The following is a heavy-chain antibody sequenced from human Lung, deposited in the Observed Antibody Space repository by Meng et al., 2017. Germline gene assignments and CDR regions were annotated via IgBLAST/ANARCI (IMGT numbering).Heavy chain of an antibody. CDR2: IKSNTDGGTT. J-gene: IGHJ4*02. Sequence: GFGGDLVKPGGSLRLSCAASGFYFSNAWMSWVRQAPGKGLEWVGRIKSNTDGGTTEYAAPVTGRFTISRDDSKSTLNLHLSGLRTDDTGVYYCTWDDKAVSDYWGQGTLVTVSS. V-gene: IGHV3-15*01. CDR3: TWDDKAVSDY. D-gene: IGHD3-9*01. CDR1: GFYFSNAW.